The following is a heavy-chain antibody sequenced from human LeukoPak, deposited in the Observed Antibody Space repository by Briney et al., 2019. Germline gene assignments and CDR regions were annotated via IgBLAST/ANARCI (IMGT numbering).Heavy chain of an antibody. CDR1: GGSFSGYY. CDR2: INHSGST. D-gene: IGHD3-10*01. Sequence: PSETLSLTCAVYGGSFSGYYWSWIRQPPGKGLEWIGEINHSGSTNYNPSLKSRVTISVDTSKNQFSLKLSSVTAADTAVYYCARDTGSGSYDAFDIWGQGTMVTVSS. CDR3: ARDTGSGSYDAFDI. V-gene: IGHV4-34*01. J-gene: IGHJ3*02.